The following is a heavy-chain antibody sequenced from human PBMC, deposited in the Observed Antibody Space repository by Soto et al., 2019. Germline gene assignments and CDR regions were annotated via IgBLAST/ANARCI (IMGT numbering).Heavy chain of an antibody. CDR1: GGSFSGYY. D-gene: IGHD4-17*01. J-gene: IGHJ4*02. V-gene: IGHV4-34*01. Sequence: SETLSLTCAVYGGSFSGYYWSWIRQPPGKGLEWIGEINHSGSTNCNPSLKSRVTISVDTSKNQFSLKVSSVTAADTAVYYCGRGGVNYGGRFYFTFWGKGTLGTVSP. CDR3: GRGGVNYGGRFYFTF. CDR2: INHSGST.